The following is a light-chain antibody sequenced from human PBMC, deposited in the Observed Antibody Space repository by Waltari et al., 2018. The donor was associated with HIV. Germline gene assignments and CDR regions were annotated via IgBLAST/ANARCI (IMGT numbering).Light chain of an antibody. CDR2: SNN. J-gene: IGLJ2*01. CDR3: AAWDDSLNAVV. V-gene: IGLV1-44*01. Sequence: QSVLTQPPSASGTPGQRVTISCSGSSSHIGSNTVNWYQQLPGTAPKLLIYSNNQRPSGVPDRCAGSKSGTSASLAISGLQSEDEADYYCAAWDDSLNAVVFGGGTKLTVL. CDR1: SSHIGSNT.